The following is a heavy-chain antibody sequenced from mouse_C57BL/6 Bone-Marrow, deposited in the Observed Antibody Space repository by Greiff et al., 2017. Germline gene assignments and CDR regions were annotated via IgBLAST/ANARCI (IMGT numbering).Heavy chain of an antibody. CDR2: ISDGGSYT. CDR3: ARDLYHA. D-gene: IGHD1-1*01. CDR1: GFTFSSYA. Sequence: EVMLVESGGGLVKPGGSLKLSCAASGFTFSSYAMSWVRQTPEKRLEWVATISDGGSYTYYPDNVKGRFTISRDNAKNNLYLQMSHLKSEDTALYYCARDLYHAGGKGTLVTVSA. J-gene: IGHJ3*01. V-gene: IGHV5-4*01.